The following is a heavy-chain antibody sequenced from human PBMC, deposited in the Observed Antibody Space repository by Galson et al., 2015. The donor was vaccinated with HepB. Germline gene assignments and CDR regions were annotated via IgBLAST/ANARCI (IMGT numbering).Heavy chain of an antibody. V-gene: IGHV3-33*01. CDR3: ARDQVGSGSSPLWN. CDR1: GFSFSTYA. D-gene: IGHD3-10*01. CDR2: IWFDGSHK. Sequence: SLRLSCAASGFSFSTYAMHWVRQAPGKGLEWVALIWFDGSHKYYADSVKGRFTISRDNNKKTLYLQMDSLRVEDMAVYYRARDQVGSGSSPLWNWGQGTLVTVSS. J-gene: IGHJ4*02.